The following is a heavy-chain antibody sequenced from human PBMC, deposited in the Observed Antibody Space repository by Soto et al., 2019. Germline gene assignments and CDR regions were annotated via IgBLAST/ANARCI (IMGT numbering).Heavy chain of an antibody. J-gene: IGHJ5*02. Sequence: ALSLSCGVSGAALNSGNYYWSWIRQVPGKGLEWIGHIYVTGAVDYNPSLRDRITISQDTSERQFSLNLRLVTAADTAVYYCARLRIATNNYKWFDPWGQGTLVPVSS. CDR2: IYVTGAV. D-gene: IGHD2-21*01. CDR1: GAALNSGNYY. CDR3: ARLRIATNNYKWFDP. V-gene: IGHV4-31*11.